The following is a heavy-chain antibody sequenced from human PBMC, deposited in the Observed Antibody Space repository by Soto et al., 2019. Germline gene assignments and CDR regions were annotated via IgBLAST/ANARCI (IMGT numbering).Heavy chain of an antibody. Sequence: SESRPRTCTFCGRSIRCSSYYWRRSPQPPGEWLEWIGSIYYSGSTYYNPSLKSRVTISVDTSKNQFSLKLSSVTAADTAVYYCARLVPPTVAYDYWGQGTLVTVSS. CDR2: IYYSGST. CDR3: ARLVPPTVAYDY. D-gene: IGHD4-17*01. CDR1: GRSIRCSSYY. V-gene: IGHV4-39*01. J-gene: IGHJ4*02.